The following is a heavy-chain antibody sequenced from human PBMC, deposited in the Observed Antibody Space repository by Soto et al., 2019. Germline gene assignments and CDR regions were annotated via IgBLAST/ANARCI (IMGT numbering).Heavy chain of an antibody. CDR1: GGSFSGYY. Sequence: SETLSLTCAVYGGSFSGYYWSWIRQPPGKGLEWIGEINHSGSTNYNPSLKSRVTISVDTSKNQFSLKLSSVTAADTAVYYCARGGSHRRLAYPLGYYYGMDVWGQGTTVTVSS. V-gene: IGHV4-34*01. CDR3: ARGGSHRRLAYPLGYYYGMDV. J-gene: IGHJ6*02. CDR2: INHSGST. D-gene: IGHD7-27*01.